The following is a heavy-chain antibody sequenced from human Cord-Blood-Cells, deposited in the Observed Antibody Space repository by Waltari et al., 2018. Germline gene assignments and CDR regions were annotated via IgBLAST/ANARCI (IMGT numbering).Heavy chain of an antibody. J-gene: IGHJ4*02. CDR2: IYTSGST. V-gene: IGHV4-4*07. D-gene: IGHD4-17*01. Sequence: QVQLQESGPGLVKPSETLSLTCTVSGGSLSSYHWSWIRQPAGKGLAWIGRIYTSGSTNYSPSLKSRVTMSVDTSKNQFSLKLSSVTAADTAVYYCAREATTVVDYWGQGTLVTVSS. CDR3: AREATTVVDY. CDR1: GGSLSSYH.